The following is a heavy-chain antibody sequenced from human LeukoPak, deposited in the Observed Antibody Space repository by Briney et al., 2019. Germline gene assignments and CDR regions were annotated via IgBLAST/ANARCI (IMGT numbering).Heavy chain of an antibody. V-gene: IGHV4-4*02. J-gene: IGHJ4*02. CDR2: IFHSGTT. CDR3: ARAPRAYCSTTGSCFQDY. Sequence: PSETLFLTCAVSGGSIGASINSPNWWSWVRQPPGKGLEWIGEIFHSGTTNYNPSLKSQVTMSVDKSNNQFSVNLTSVTAAETAVYFCARAPRAYCSTTGSCFQDYWGQGTLVTVSS. CDR1: GGSIGASINSPNW. D-gene: IGHD2-2*01.